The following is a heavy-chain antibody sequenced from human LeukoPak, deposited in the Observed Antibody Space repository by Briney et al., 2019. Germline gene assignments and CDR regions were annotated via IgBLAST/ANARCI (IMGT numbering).Heavy chain of an antibody. CDR1: GYSFTSYW. CDR2: IYPGDSDT. CDR3: AGGGYDSSGYYTAFDI. V-gene: IGHV5-51*01. D-gene: IGHD3-22*01. J-gene: IGHJ3*02. Sequence: GESLKISCKGSGYSFTSYWIGWVRQMPGKGLEWMGIIYPGDSDTRYSPSFQGQVTISADKSISTAYLQWSSLKASDTAMYYCAGGGYDSSGYYTAFDIWGQGTMVTVSS.